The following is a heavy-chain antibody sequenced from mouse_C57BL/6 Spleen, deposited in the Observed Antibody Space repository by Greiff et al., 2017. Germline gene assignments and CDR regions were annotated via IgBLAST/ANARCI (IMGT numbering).Heavy chain of an antibody. D-gene: IGHD1-1*01. CDR2: IYPGDGDT. J-gene: IGHJ2*01. CDR1: GYAFSSSW. Sequence: QVQLQQSGPELVKPGASVKISCKASGYAFSSSWMNWVKQRPGKGLEWIGRIYPGDGDTNYNGKFKGKATLTADKSSSTAYMQLSSLTSEDSAVYFCARSTTVVAPYFDYGGQGTTLTVSS. V-gene: IGHV1-82*01. CDR3: ARSTTVVAPYFDY.